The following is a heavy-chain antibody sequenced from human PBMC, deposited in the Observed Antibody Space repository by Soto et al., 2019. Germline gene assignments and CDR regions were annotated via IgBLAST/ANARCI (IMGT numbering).Heavy chain of an antibody. D-gene: IGHD6-19*01. CDR1: GYTFTTYG. J-gene: IGHJ5*02. V-gene: IGHV1-18*01. Sequence: ASVKVSCKASGYTFTTYGISLVRQAPGQGLEWMGWINSYNGNTNYAQKLQGGVTMTTDTSTSTAYMELRSLRSDDTAVYYCAREPVAGIWFDPWGQGTLVTVSS. CDR2: INSYNGNT. CDR3: AREPVAGIWFDP.